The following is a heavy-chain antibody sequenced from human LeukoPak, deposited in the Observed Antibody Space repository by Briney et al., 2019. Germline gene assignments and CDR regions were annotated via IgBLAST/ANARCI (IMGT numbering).Heavy chain of an antibody. V-gene: IGHV1-69*13. Sequence: GASVKVSCKASGGTFSSYAISWVRQAPGQGLEWMGGIIPIFGTANYAQKFQGRVTITADESTSTAYMELSSLRSEDTAVYYCARGNRVNYYYYGMDVSGQGTTVTVSS. J-gene: IGHJ6*02. CDR2: IIPIFGTA. CDR1: GGTFSSYA. CDR3: ARGNRVNYYYYGMDV. D-gene: IGHD1-14*01.